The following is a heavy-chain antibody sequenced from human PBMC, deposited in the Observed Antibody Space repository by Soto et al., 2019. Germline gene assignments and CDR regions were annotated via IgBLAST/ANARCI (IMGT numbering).Heavy chain of an antibody. V-gene: IGHV1-18*01. CDR3: ARVHDYYDTGPFDI. D-gene: IGHD3-22*01. J-gene: IGHJ3*02. Sequence: ASVKVSCKASGYTFTSYGISWVRQAPGQGLEWMGWISAYSGNTNYAQKLQGRVTITADESTSTAYMELSSLRSEDAAVYYCARVHDYYDTGPFDIWGQGTMVTVSS. CDR1: GYTFTSYG. CDR2: ISAYSGNT.